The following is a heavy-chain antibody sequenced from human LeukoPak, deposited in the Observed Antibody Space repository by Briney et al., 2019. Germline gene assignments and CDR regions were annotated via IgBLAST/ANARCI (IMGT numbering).Heavy chain of an antibody. V-gene: IGHV3-33*01. Sequence: RAGGSLRLSCAASGFTFSSYGMHWVRQAPGKGLEWVAVIWYDGSNKYYADSVKGRFTISRDNSKNTLYLQMNSLRAEDTAVYYCARERGLITMIVVEDYYYYGMDVWGQGTTVTVSS. D-gene: IGHD3-22*01. CDR2: IWYDGSNK. CDR3: ARERGLITMIVVEDYYYYGMDV. J-gene: IGHJ6*02. CDR1: GFTFSSYG.